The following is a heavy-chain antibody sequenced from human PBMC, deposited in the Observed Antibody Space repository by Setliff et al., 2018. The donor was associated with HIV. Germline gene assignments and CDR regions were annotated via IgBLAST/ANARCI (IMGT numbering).Heavy chain of an antibody. V-gene: IGHV4-38-2*02. Sequence: ASETLSLTCAVSGYSISSGYYWGWIRQSPGKGLEWIGSIYHSGSTYYNLSLKSRVTISVDTSKNQFSLKLTSVTAADTAVYYCARDGGLSITWEGPRSGFDPWGQGTLVTGSS. CDR3: ARDGGLSITWEGPRSGFDP. CDR2: IYHSGST. CDR1: GYSISSGYY. D-gene: IGHD1-26*01. J-gene: IGHJ5*02.